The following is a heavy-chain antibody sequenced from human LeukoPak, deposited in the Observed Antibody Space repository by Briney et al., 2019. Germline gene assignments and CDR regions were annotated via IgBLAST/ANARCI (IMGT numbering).Heavy chain of an antibody. D-gene: IGHD1-26*01. CDR3: AKDPLGGSYSMSYFDY. Sequence: GGSLRLYCAASGFTFSSYAMHWVRQAPGKGLEWVAVISYDGSNKYYADSVKGRFTISRDNSKNTLYLQMNSLRAEDTAVYYCAKDPLGGSYSMSYFDYWGQGTLVTVSS. J-gene: IGHJ4*02. V-gene: IGHV3-30-3*01. CDR2: ISYDGSNK. CDR1: GFTFSSYA.